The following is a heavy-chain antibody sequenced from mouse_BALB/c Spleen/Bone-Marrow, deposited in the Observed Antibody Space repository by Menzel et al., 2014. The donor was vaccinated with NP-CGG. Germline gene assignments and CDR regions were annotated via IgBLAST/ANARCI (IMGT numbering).Heavy chain of an antibody. D-gene: IGHD2-4*01. CDR2: IDPETGGT. V-gene: IGHV1-15*01. J-gene: IGHJ4*01. CDR1: GYTFTDYE. CDR3: ASRTPYYDARYYYTMDY. Sequence: VQLQQSGAELVRPGASVTLSCKASGYTFTDYEMHWVKQTPVHGLEWIGAIDPETGGTADNQKFRGKATLTADKSSSTAYMELRSVASENLAVYYCASRTPYYDARYYYTMDYWGQGTPVTVSS.